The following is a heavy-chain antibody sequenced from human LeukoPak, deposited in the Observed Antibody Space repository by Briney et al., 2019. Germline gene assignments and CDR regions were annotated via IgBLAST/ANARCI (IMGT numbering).Heavy chain of an antibody. Sequence: SETLSLTCTVSGGSISSYYWSWIRQPPGKGLEWIGYIYYSGSTNYNPSLKSRVTISVDTSKNQFSLKLSSVTAADTAVYYCARGYHYDSSGYYPTFFDYWGQGTLVTVSS. J-gene: IGHJ4*02. CDR1: GGSISSYY. CDR2: IYYSGST. CDR3: ARGYHYDSSGYYPTFFDY. V-gene: IGHV4-59*01. D-gene: IGHD3-22*01.